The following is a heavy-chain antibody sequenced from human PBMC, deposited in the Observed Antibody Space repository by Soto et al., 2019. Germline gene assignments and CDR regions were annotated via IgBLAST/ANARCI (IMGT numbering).Heavy chain of an antibody. CDR1: GGSFSGYY. Sequence: QVQLQQWGAGLLKPSETLSLTCAVYGGSFSGYYWSWIRQPPGKGLEWIGEINHSGSTNYNPSLKSRVTISVDTSKNQFSLKLSSETAADTAVYYCARGQVAVAGNTAFDIWGQGTMVTVSS. CDR2: INHSGST. J-gene: IGHJ3*02. D-gene: IGHD6-19*01. V-gene: IGHV4-34*01. CDR3: ARGQVAVAGNTAFDI.